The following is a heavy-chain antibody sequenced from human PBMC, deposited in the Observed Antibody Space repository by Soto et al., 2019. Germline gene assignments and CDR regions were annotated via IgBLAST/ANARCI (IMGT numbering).Heavy chain of an antibody. CDR2: ISSSSSYI. CDR3: ARGQLDFDY. Sequence: GGSLRLSCAASGFTFSNAWMSWVRQAPGKGLEWVSSISSSSSYIYYADSVKGRFTISRDNAKNSLYLQMNSLRAEDSAVYYCARGQLDFDYWGQGTLVTVSS. V-gene: IGHV3-21*01. D-gene: IGHD6-13*01. J-gene: IGHJ4*02. CDR1: GFTFSNAW.